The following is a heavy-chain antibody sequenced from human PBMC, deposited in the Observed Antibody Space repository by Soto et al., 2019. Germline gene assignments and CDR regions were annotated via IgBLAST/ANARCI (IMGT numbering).Heavy chain of an antibody. J-gene: IGHJ4*02. CDR3: ARRGSGSYYDD. D-gene: IGHD1-26*01. V-gene: IGHV3-23*01. CDR1: GFTFSSYA. CDR2: ISGSGDST. Sequence: EVQLLESGGGLVQPGGSLRLSCAASGFTFSSYAMRWVRQAPGKGLEWVSAISGSGDSTYYADSVKGRFTISRDNSKNTLYLEMTGLRDEDTAVCYCARRGSGSYYDDWGQGTLVTVSS.